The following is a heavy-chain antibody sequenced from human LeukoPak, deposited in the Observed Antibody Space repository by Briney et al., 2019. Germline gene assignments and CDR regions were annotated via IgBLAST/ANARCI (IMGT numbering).Heavy chain of an antibody. D-gene: IGHD3-22*01. V-gene: IGHV3-30-3*01. Sequence: QPGGSLRLSCAASGFTFSSYAMPWVRQAPXXGLEWVAVISYDGSNKYYADSVKGRFTISRDNSKNTLYPQMNSLRAEDTAVYYCAREACPYRLCYYDSRGYSLNYYFDYWGQGTLVTVSS. J-gene: IGHJ4*02. CDR1: GFTFSSYA. CDR3: AREACPYRLCYYDSRGYSLNYYFDY. CDR2: ISYDGSNK.